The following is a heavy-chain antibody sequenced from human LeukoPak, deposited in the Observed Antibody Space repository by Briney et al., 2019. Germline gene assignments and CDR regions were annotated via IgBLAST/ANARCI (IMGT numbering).Heavy chain of an antibody. CDR2: ISYDGSNK. Sequence: PGRSLRLSCAASGFTFSSYAMHWVRQAPGKGLEWVAVISYDGSNKYYADSVKGRFTISRDNSKNTLYLQMNSLRAEDTAVYYCARGERYYDFWSGYSNWGQGTLVTVSS. CDR3: ARGERYYDFWSGYSN. V-gene: IGHV3-30-3*01. D-gene: IGHD3-3*01. CDR1: GFTFSSYA. J-gene: IGHJ4*02.